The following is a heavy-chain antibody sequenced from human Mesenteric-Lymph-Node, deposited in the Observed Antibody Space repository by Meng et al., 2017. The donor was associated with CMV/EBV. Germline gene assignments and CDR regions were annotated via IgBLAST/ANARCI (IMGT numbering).Heavy chain of an antibody. CDR2: INRGGTT. D-gene: IGHD1-26*01. J-gene: IGHJ4*02. Sequence: SETLSLTCAVYRDSFSGYHWTWIRQSPEMGLEWIGEINRGGTTNYNPSLKSRITITIDTSKNQFSLEVNSVTAADTGVYYCARGLELRGGFDYWGQGTLVTVSS. CDR1: RDSFSGYH. V-gene: IGHV4-34*01. CDR3: ARGLELRGGFDY.